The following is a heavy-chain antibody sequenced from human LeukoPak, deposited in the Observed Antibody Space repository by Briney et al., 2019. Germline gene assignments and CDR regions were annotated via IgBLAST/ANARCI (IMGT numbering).Heavy chain of an antibody. D-gene: IGHD1-26*01. CDR3: ARGGYSGSYNLPYMDV. V-gene: IGHV3-7*01. Sequence: GGSLRLSCAASGFTFSSYWMSWVRQAPGKGLEWVANIKQDGSEKYYVDSVKGRFTISRDNAKNSLYLQMNSLRAEDTAVYYCARGGYSGSYNLPYMDVWGKGTTVTVSS. CDR1: GFTFSSYW. J-gene: IGHJ6*03. CDR2: IKQDGSEK.